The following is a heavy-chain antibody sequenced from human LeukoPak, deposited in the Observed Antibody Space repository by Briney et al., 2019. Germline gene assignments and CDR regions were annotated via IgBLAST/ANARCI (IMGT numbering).Heavy chain of an antibody. Sequence: PGGSLRLSCAVSGFTFSTYSMNWVRQAPGKGLEWVSAISGSGGSTYYADSVKGRFTISRDNSKNTLYLQMNSLRAEDTAVYYCAKGGEITMIVVVITQYYYMDVWGKGTTVTVSS. V-gene: IGHV3-23*01. CDR1: GFTFSTYS. D-gene: IGHD3-22*01. J-gene: IGHJ6*03. CDR2: ISGSGGST. CDR3: AKGGEITMIVVVITQYYYMDV.